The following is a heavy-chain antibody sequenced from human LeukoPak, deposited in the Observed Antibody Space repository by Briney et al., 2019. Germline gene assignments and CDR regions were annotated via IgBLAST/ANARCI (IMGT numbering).Heavy chain of an antibody. D-gene: IGHD3-22*01. CDR1: GGSISSYY. CDR3: ARRTFAAGYYSNDAFDI. CDR2: IYYSGST. V-gene: IGHV4-59*08. Sequence: SETLSLTCTVSGGSISSYYWSWIRQPPGKGLEWIGYIYYSGSTNYNPSLKSRVTISVDTSKNQFSLKLSSVTAADTAVYYCARRTFAAGYYSNDAFDIWGQGTMVTVSS. J-gene: IGHJ3*02.